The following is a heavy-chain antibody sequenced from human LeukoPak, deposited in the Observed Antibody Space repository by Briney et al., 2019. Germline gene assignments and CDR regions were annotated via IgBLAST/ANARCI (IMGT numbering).Heavy chain of an antibody. CDR2: ISSSGGTT. CDR3: AKDRGGTYLDAFDI. CDR1: GFTFSNYA. D-gene: IGHD1-26*01. V-gene: IGHV3-23*01. Sequence: PGGSLRLSCAASGFTFSNYAMSWVRQAPGKGLEWVSSISSSGGTTYYADSVKGRFTISRDNSKNTLYLQMNSLRAEDTAVYYCAKDRGGTYLDAFDIWGQATMVAVSS. J-gene: IGHJ3*02.